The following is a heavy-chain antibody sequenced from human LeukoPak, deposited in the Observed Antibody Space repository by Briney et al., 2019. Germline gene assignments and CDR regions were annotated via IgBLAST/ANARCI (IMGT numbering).Heavy chain of an antibody. CDR2: ISGSGGST. D-gene: IGHD3-10*01. CDR1: GFTFSSFA. CDR3: AKDLGVFGSGNSNFGS. V-gene: IGHV3-23*01. J-gene: IGHJ4*02. Sequence: HPGGSLRLSCAASGFTFSSFAMSWVRQAPGKGLEWVSAISGSGGSTYYADSVKGRFTISRDNSKNTLDLQMNSLRAEDTAVYFCAKDLGVFGSGNSNFGSWGQGTLVTVSS.